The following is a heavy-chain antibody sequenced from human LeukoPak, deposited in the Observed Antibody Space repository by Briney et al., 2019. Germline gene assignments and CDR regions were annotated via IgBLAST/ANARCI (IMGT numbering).Heavy chain of an antibody. CDR1: GGSISSHY. V-gene: IGHV4-59*11. CDR2: IYYSGST. CDR3: ARVPPGDILTGYYTGFDY. Sequence: SETLSLTCTVSGGSISSHYWSWIRRPPGKGLEWIGYIYYSGSTNYNPSLKSRVTMSVDTSKNQFSLKLSSVTAADTAVYYCARVPPGDILTGYYTGFDYWGQGTLVTVSS. J-gene: IGHJ4*02. D-gene: IGHD3-9*01.